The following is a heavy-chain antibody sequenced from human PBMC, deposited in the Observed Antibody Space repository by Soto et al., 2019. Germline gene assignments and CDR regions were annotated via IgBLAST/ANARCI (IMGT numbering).Heavy chain of an antibody. CDR2: INAGNGNT. V-gene: IGHV1-3*01. Sequence: GASVKVSCKASGYTFTSYAMHWVRQAPGQRLEWMGWINAGNGNTKYSQKFQGRVTITRGTSASTAYMELSSLRSEDTAVYYCARDHGFAYYDFWSGYYPRPDNWFDPWGQGTLVTVSS. D-gene: IGHD3-3*01. CDR1: GYTFTSYA. J-gene: IGHJ5*02. CDR3: ARDHGFAYYDFWSGYYPRPDNWFDP.